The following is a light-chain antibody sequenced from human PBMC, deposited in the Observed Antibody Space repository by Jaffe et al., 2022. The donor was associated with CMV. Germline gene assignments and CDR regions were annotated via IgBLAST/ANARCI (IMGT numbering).Light chain of an antibody. CDR3: QHYDTSPMYI. CDR2: GTS. V-gene: IGKV3-20*01. CDR1: ESVTSSY. Sequence: EIVLTQSPDTLSLSPGERAILSCRASESVTSSYLAWYQQKAGQAARLLIYGTSNRATGIPDRFRGSGSGTDFTLTISRLEPEDFAVYYCQHYDTSPMYIFGQGTKLEIK. J-gene: IGKJ2*01.